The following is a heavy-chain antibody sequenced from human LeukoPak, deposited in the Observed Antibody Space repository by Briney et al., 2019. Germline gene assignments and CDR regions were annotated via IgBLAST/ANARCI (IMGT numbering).Heavy chain of an antibody. Sequence: SETLSLTCTVSGGSISSGGYYWSWIRQPPGKGLEWIGYIYHSGSTYYNPSLKSRVTISVDRSKNQFSLKLSSVTAADTAVYYCAREGSWFDYWGQGTLVTVSS. CDR2: IYHSGST. CDR3: AREGSWFDY. CDR1: GGSISSGGYY. V-gene: IGHV4-30-2*01. J-gene: IGHJ4*02. D-gene: IGHD6-19*01.